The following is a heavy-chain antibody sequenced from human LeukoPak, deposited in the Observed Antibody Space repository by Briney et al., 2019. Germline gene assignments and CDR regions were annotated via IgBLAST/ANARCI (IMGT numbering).Heavy chain of an antibody. J-gene: IGHJ4*02. CDR2: IYYGGST. CDR1: GGSISSYY. D-gene: IGHD3-22*01. Sequence: SETLSLTCTVSGGSISSYYWSWIRQPPGKGLEWIGYIYYGGSTNYNPSLKSRVTISVDTSKNQFSLKLSSVTAADTAVYYCARAKSYYDSSGYFYDYWGQGTLVTVSS. V-gene: IGHV4-59*01. CDR3: ARAKSYYDSSGYFYDY.